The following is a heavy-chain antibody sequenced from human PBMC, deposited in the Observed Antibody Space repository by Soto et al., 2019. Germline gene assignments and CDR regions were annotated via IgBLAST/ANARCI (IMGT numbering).Heavy chain of an antibody. CDR3: ASTQWLVNNWFDP. CDR1: GGSISSSSYY. D-gene: IGHD6-19*01. CDR2: IYYSGST. V-gene: IGHV4-39*01. J-gene: IGHJ5*02. Sequence: QLQLQESGPGLVKPSETLSLTCTVSGGSISSSSYYWGWIRQPPGKGLEWIGSIYYSGSTYYNPSLKSRVTLSVDTSKNQFSLKLSSVTAADTAVYYCASTQWLVNNWFDPWGQGTLVTVSS.